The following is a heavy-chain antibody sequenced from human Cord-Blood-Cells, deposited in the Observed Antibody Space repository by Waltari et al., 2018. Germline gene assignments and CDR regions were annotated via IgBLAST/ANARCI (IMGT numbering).Heavy chain of an antibody. V-gene: IGHV3-21*01. CDR2: ISSSSSYI. CDR1: ESTFSSKA. J-gene: IGHJ5*02. CDR3: ARGRGANWFDP. D-gene: IGHD1-26*01. Sequence: DVQLVESVGGLVNPGGSLGLSWATSESTFSSKAINWVRQAPGKGLEWVSSISSSSSYIYYADSVKGRFTISRDNAKKSLYLQMNSLRAEDTAVYYCARGRGANWFDPWGQGTLVTVSS.